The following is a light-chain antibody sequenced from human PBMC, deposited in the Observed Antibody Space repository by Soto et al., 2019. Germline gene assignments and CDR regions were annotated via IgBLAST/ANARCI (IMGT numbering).Light chain of an antibody. CDR3: QSYDSSLSAVV. J-gene: IGLJ2*01. CDR1: SSNIGAGYD. CDR2: GNS. V-gene: IGLV1-40*01. Sequence: QSALTQPPSVSGAPGQRVTISCTGSSSNIGAGYDVHWYQQLPGTAPKLLIYGNSNRPSGVPDRFSGSKSGTSASLAITGLQAEDEADYYGQSYDSSLSAVVFGGGTKLTVL.